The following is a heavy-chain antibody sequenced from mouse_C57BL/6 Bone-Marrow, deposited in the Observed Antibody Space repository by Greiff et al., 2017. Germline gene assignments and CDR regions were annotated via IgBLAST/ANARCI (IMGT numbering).Heavy chain of an antibody. D-gene: IGHD1-1*01. V-gene: IGHV1-75*01. CDR3: ARSILFYYGSSYDDY. Sequence: QVQLKESGPELVKPGASVKISCKASGYTFTDYYINWVKQRPGQGLEWIGWIFPGSGSTYYNEKFKGKATLTVDKSSSTAYMLLSSLTSEDSAVYFCARSILFYYGSSYDDYWGQGTTLTVSS. CDR1: GYTFTDYY. J-gene: IGHJ2*01. CDR2: IFPGSGST.